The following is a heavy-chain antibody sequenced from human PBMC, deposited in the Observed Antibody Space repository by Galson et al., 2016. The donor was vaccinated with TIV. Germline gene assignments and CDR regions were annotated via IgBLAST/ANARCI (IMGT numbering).Heavy chain of an antibody. Sequence: SLRLSCAASGFTFGSYGMHWVRQAPGKGLEWVAGLWYDGGNRIYAESVKGRFTISRENSKNTVYLQMSSLRDEDTAVYYGAREFSETSFDFWGQGTLVSVSS. CDR3: AREFSETSFDF. V-gene: IGHV3-33*01. J-gene: IGHJ4*02. CDR2: LWYDGGNR. D-gene: IGHD6-25*01. CDR1: GFTFGSYG.